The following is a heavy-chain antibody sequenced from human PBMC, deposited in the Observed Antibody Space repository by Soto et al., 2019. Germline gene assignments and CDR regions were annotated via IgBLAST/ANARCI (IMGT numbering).Heavy chain of an antibody. CDR3: ARDYGGATRTTDY. J-gene: IGHJ4*02. Sequence: PSETLSLTCAVYGGSFSGYYWSWIRQPPGKGLEWIGEINHSGSTNYNPSLKSRVTISVDTSKNQFSLKLSSVTAADTAVYYCARDYGGATRTTDYWGQGTLVTVSS. CDR2: INHSGST. D-gene: IGHD1-26*01. CDR1: GGSFSGYY. V-gene: IGHV4-34*01.